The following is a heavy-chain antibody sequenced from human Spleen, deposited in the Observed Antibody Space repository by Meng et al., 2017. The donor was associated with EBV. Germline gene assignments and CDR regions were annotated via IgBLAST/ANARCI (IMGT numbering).Heavy chain of an antibody. Sequence: LRQAGAGLVNPSPHRSTRGAISGDSVSSDIPAWNWIRQSPSRGLEWLGRTYYRSKWYNDYAVSVKSRITINPDTSKNQFSLQLNSVTPEDTAVYYCARDNRGWYFDYWGQGTLVTVSS. V-gene: IGHV6-1*01. J-gene: IGHJ4*02. D-gene: IGHD3-10*01. CDR1: GDSVSSDIPA. CDR3: ARDNRGWYFDY. CDR2: TYYRSKWYN.